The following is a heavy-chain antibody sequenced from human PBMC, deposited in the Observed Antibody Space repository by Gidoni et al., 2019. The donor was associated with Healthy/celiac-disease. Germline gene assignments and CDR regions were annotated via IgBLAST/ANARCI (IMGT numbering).Heavy chain of an antibody. Sequence: EVQLLESGGGLVHPGGSMILSCAASGFTFRSYAMGWVRHAPGKGLGWFSAISGSGGSTYYADSVKGRFTISRDNSKNTLYLQMNSLRAEDTAVYYCAKCGLAAAVPNWFDPWGQGTLVAVSS. CDR1: GFTFRSYA. CDR3: AKCGLAAAVPNWFDP. J-gene: IGHJ5*02. CDR2: ISGSGGST. D-gene: IGHD6-13*01. V-gene: IGHV3-23*01.